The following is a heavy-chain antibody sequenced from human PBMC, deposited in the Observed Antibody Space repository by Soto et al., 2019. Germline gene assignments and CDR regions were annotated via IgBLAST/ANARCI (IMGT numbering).Heavy chain of an antibody. CDR3: AKDRDGDPAGFDY. J-gene: IGHJ4*02. V-gene: IGHV3-23*01. CDR1: GFTFSSYA. CDR2: ISGSGGST. Sequence: EVQLLESGGGLVQPGGSLRLSCAASGFTFSSYAMSWVRQAPGKGLEGVSAISGSGGSTYYADSVKGRFTISRDNSKNTLYLQMNSLRAEDTAVYYCAKDRDGDPAGFDYWGQGTLVTVSS. D-gene: IGHD4-17*01.